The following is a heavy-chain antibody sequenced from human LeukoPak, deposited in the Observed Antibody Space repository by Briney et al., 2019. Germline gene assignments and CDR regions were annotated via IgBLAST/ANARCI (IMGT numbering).Heavy chain of an antibody. V-gene: IGHV4-59*08. CDR1: GGSISSYY. CDR2: IYHSGRT. Sequence: SETLSLTCTVSGGSISSYYWSWIRQPPGKGLEWIGIIYHSGRTDYNPSLTSRVTISEDTCKNQFSLKLSSVTAADTAVYYCARAFRGIFGVFEAFDIWGQGTMVTVSS. CDR3: ARAFRGIFGVFEAFDI. D-gene: IGHD3-3*01. J-gene: IGHJ3*02.